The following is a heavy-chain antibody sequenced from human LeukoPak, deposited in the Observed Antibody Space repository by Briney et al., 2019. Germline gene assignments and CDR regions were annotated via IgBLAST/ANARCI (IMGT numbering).Heavy chain of an antibody. D-gene: IGHD6-13*01. CDR2: IYHSGSA. J-gene: IGHJ4*02. CDR1: GGSISSGGYY. Sequence: SQTLSLTCTVSGGSISSGGYYWSWIRQPPGKGLEWIGYIYHSGSAYYNPSLKSRVTISVDRSKNQFSLKLSSVTAADTAVYYCARENARIAAAGTENWGQGTLVTVSS. CDR3: ARENARIAAAGTEN. V-gene: IGHV4-30-2*01.